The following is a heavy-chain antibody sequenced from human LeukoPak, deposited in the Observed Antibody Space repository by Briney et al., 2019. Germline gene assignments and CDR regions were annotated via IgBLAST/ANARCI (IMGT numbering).Heavy chain of an antibody. CDR3: ARVEWFGELSPFDI. D-gene: IGHD3-10*01. CDR2: IYYIGST. J-gene: IGHJ3*02. V-gene: IGHV4-61*01. Sequence: PETLFLTCTVSGGSVSSGTYYWSWIRQPPGEGLEWIQAIYYIGSTNYNPSLKSRVTISVDTSKTQFSLKLSSVTAADTAVYYCARVEWFGELSPFDIWGQGTMVTVSS. CDR1: GGSVSSGTYY.